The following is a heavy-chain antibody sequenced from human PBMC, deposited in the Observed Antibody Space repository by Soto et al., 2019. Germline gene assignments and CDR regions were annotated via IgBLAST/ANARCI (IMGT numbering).Heavy chain of an antibody. V-gene: IGHV3-30-3*01. CDR3: ARGGSSSGWTPFDY. CDR2: ISYDGSNK. CDR1: GFTFSSYA. D-gene: IGHD6-19*01. Sequence: QVQLVESGGGVVQPGRSLRLSCAASGFTFSSYAMHWVRQAPGKGREWVAVISYDGSNKYYADSVKGRFTISRDNSKNTLYLQMNSLRAEDTAVYYCARGGSSSGWTPFDYWGQGTLVTVSS. J-gene: IGHJ4*02.